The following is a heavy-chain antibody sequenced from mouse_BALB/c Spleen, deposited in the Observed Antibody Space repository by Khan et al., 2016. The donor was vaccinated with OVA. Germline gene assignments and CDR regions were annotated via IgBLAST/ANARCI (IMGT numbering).Heavy chain of an antibody. CDR2: ISSSSNT. CDR3: AIVYGGDLDC. CDR1: GYSITRDYA. J-gene: IGHJ2*01. D-gene: IGHD1-1*01. V-gene: IGHV3-2*02. Sequence: EVQLQESGPGLVKPSQSLSLTCTVTGYSITRDYAWHWIRQFPGNKLDWLGFISSSSNTNYNPSLISRISLTRDTSKNQFFLQLNSVTTEDTATNYCAIVYGGDLDCWNRGTTLAGSS.